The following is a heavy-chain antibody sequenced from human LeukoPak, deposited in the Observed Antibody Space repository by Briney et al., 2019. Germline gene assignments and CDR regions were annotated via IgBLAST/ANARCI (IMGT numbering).Heavy chain of an antibody. J-gene: IGHJ6*03. V-gene: IGHV1-8*02. CDR1: GGTFSSYA. CDR3: AIGSSSYYYYMDV. D-gene: IGHD6-13*01. Sequence: ASVKVSCKASGGTFSSYAISWVRQAPGQGLEWMGWMNPNSGNTGYAQKFQGRVTMTRNTSISTAYMELSSLRSEDTAVYYCAIGSSSYYYYMDVWGKGTTVTISS. CDR2: MNPNSGNT.